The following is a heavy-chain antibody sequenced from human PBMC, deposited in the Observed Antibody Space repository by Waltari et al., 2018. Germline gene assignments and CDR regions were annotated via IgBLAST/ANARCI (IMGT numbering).Heavy chain of an antibody. D-gene: IGHD4-17*01. J-gene: IGHJ4*02. Sequence: QVQLVQSGAEVKKPGASVKVSCKASGYTFTSYDIKWVRQATGKGLEWMGWMNPNSGNTGYAQKFQGRFTITRNTSISTAYMELSSLRSEDTAVYYCAREAVTTGGFDYWGQGTLVTVSS. V-gene: IGHV1-8*03. CDR2: MNPNSGNT. CDR3: AREAVTTGGFDY. CDR1: GYTFTSYD.